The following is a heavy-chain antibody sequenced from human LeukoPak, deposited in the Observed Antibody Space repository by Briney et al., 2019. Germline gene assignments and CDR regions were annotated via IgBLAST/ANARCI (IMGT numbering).Heavy chain of an antibody. CDR2: ISGSGGST. D-gene: IGHD3-9*01. CDR3: AKDLGLLRYFDWLPQSGAFDI. CDR1: GFTFSSYA. V-gene: IGHV3-23*01. J-gene: IGHJ3*02. Sequence: GGSLRLSCAASGFTFSSYAMSWVRQAPGKGLEWVSAISGSGGSTYYADSVKGRFTISRDNSKNTLYLQMNSLRAEDTAVYYCAKDLGLLRYFDWLPQSGAFDIWGQGTMVTASS.